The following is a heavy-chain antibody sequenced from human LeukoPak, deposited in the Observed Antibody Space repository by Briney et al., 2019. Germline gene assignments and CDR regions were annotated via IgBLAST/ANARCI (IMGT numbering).Heavy chain of an antibody. CDR3: ARGGYYGGSGTYGFFDY. CDR2: INTETGNP. Sequence: ASVNVSCKASGYTFISYAMNWVRQAPGQGLERMGWINTETGNPTYAQGFTGQFVFSVDTSVNTAYLQISSLRTEDTAVYYCARGGYYGGSGTYGFFDYWGQGSLVTVSS. D-gene: IGHD3-10*01. J-gene: IGHJ4*02. CDR1: GYTFISYA. V-gene: IGHV7-4-1*02.